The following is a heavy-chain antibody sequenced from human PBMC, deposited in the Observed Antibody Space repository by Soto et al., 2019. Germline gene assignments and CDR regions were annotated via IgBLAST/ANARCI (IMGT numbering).Heavy chain of an antibody. D-gene: IGHD2-2*01. CDR3: AKGSSTSPRSYMDV. J-gene: IGHJ6*02. Sequence: EVQLLESGGGLVQPGGSLRLSCAASGFTFSSYALSWVRQAPGKGLEWVSGLSGSDSSTYHADSVKGRFTISRDNAKSTLYLQMNSLRAEDTALYYCAKGSSTSPRSYMDVWGQGTTVTVSS. CDR2: LSGSDSST. V-gene: IGHV3-23*01. CDR1: GFTFSSYA.